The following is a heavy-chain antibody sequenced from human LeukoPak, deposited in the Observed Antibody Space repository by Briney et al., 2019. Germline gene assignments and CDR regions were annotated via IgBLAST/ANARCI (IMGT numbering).Heavy chain of an antibody. CDR3: LRRAVAGHASIDY. CDR2: ISYDGSNK. Sequence: GGSLRLSCAASGFTFSSHAMHWVRQAPGKGLEWVAVISYDGSNKYYADSVKGRFTISRDNSKNTLYLQMNSLRAEDTAVYYCLRRAVAGHASIDYWGQGTLVTV. D-gene: IGHD6-19*01. J-gene: IGHJ4*02. CDR1: GFTFSSHA. V-gene: IGHV3-30-3*01.